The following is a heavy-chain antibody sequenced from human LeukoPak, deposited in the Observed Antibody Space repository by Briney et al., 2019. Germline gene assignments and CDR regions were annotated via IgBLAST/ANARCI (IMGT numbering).Heavy chain of an antibody. Sequence: ASVKVSCKASGYTFIDYYLHWVRQAPGQGLEWMGWISAYNGNTDYAQKLQGRVTMTTDTSTSTAYMELRSLRSDDTAVYYCASSSGVYWGQGTLVTVSS. CDR1: GYTFIDYY. D-gene: IGHD6-6*01. V-gene: IGHV1-18*04. CDR3: ASSSGVY. CDR2: ISAYNGNT. J-gene: IGHJ4*02.